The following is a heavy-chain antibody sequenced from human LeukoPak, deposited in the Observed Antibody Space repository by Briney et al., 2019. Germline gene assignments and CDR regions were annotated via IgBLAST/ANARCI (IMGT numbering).Heavy chain of an antibody. CDR1: GDSISSFY. J-gene: IGHJ2*01. D-gene: IGHD6-13*01. CDR2: ISYSGST. CDR3: ARVYYSNSYDYWYFDL. Sequence: SSETLSLTCTVSGDSISSFYWSWIRQPPGKGLEWIGYISYSGSTNYNPSLKSRVTISVDTSKNQFSLKLSSVTAADTAVYYCARVYYSNSYDYWYFDLWGRGTLVTVSS. V-gene: IGHV4-59*01.